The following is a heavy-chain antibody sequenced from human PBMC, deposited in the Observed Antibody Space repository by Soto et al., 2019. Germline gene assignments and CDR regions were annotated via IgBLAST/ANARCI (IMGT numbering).Heavy chain of an antibody. J-gene: IGHJ3*02. CDR1: GYSFTKYW. CDR3: ARHLPIGDYDILTDNDAFDI. CDR2: IDPSDSYT. Sequence: GESLKISCKGSGYSFTKYWIGWVRQVPGKGLEWMGRIDPSDSYTNYSPSFQGHVTISADKSISTAYLQWSSLKASDTAMYYCARHLPIGDYDILTDNDAFDIWGQGTMVTVSS. D-gene: IGHD3-9*01. V-gene: IGHV5-10-1*01.